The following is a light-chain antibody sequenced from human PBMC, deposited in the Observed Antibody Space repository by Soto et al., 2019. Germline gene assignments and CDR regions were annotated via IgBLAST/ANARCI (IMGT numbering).Light chain of an antibody. J-gene: IGKJ1*01. V-gene: IGKV3-15*01. Sequence: EIVLTQSPGTLSLSPGERATLSCRASQSVSSSYLAWYRQKPGQAPRLLIYGASTRATGIPARFSGSGSGTEFTLTISSLQSEDFAVYYCQQYNNWPLTFGQGTKVDIK. CDR3: QQYNNWPLT. CDR2: GAS. CDR1: QSVSSSY.